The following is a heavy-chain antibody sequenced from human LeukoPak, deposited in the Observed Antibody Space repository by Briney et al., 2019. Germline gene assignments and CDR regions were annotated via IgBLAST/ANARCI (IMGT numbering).Heavy chain of an antibody. CDR2: ISGSGGST. Sequence: SGGSLRLSCAASGFTFSSYAMSWVRQAPGKGLEWVSAISGSGGSTYYADSVKGRCTISRDNSKNTLYLQMNSLRAEHPARYYCAKGVAAAASAEYFQHWGQGTLVTVSS. D-gene: IGHD6-13*01. J-gene: IGHJ1*01. V-gene: IGHV3-23*01. CDR3: AKGVAAAASAEYFQH. CDR1: GFTFSSYA.